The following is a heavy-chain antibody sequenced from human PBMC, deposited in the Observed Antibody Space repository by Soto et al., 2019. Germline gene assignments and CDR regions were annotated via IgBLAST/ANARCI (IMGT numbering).Heavy chain of an antibody. Sequence: ASGKVSCKSSGYTCINYYVHWVRQAPGQGLEWMGMINPSCGRTTYPQKFQGRVTMTRDTSTSTVYVELSSLRSDDTAVFYCPGEKAATCLHAQPRDAMDVWG. CDR1: GYTCINYY. J-gene: IGHJ6*02. CDR2: INPSCGRT. V-gene: IGHV1-46*01. D-gene: IGHD2-15*01. CDR3: PGEKAATCLHAQPRDAMDV.